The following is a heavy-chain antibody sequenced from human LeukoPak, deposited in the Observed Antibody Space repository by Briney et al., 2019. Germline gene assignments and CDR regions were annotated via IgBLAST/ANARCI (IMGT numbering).Heavy chain of an antibody. V-gene: IGHV3-74*01. CDR1: GFIFSNYW. J-gene: IGHJ4*02. CDR2: INSDGSST. CDR3: ATSKYSGSY. D-gene: IGHD1-26*01. Sequence: GGSLRLSCAASGFIFSNYWMHWVRQAPGKGLVWVSRINSDGSSTNYADSVKGRFTISRDNSKNTLNLQMNSLRAEDTAVYYCATSKYSGSYWGQGTLVTVSS.